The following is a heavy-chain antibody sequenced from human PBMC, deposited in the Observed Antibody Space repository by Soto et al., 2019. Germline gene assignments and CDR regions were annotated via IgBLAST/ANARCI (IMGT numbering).Heavy chain of an antibody. CDR1: SGYISTSYW. Sequence: SETLSLTCDVSSGYISTSYWWSWVRQPPGKGLEWIGEIFHSGITNYKPSLQSRVAISVDTSKNQFSLKLNSVTAADTAVYYCARRTVNIRTFYSGLKTHCFDYWGQGALVTVSS. D-gene: IGHD6-19*01. J-gene: IGHJ4*02. CDR2: IFHSGIT. CDR3: ARRTVNIRTFYSGLKTHCFDY. V-gene: IGHV4-4*02.